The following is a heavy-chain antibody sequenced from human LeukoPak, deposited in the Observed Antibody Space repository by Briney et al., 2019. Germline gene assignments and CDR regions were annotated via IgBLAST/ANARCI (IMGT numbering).Heavy chain of an antibody. CDR2: IWSDGSNK. D-gene: IGHD1-26*01. Sequence: GGSLRLSCAASGFAFSAYDMHWVRQAPGKGLEGVAAIWSDGSNKYYADSVRGRFTISRDNSKNTLYLQMNDLRADDTAVYYCAKASWAGVTTTYFAYWGQGTLVTVSS. J-gene: IGHJ4*02. CDR3: AKASWAGVTTTYFAY. V-gene: IGHV3-33*06. CDR1: GFAFSAYD.